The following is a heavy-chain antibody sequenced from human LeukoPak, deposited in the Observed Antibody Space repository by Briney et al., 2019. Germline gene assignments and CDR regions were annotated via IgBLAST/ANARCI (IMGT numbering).Heavy chain of an antibody. CDR2: IYPGDSDT. D-gene: IGHD2-15*01. CDR3: ARLTGYCSGGSCYLEDGMDV. V-gene: IGHV5-51*01. CDR1: EYSFTNYW. Sequence: GESLKVSCKGSEYSFTNYWIDWVRQMPGEGLEWMGIIYPGDSDTRYSPSFQGQVTISADKSINTAYLQWSSLKASDTAMYYCARLTGYCSGGSCYLEDGMDVWGQGTTVTVSS. J-gene: IGHJ6*02.